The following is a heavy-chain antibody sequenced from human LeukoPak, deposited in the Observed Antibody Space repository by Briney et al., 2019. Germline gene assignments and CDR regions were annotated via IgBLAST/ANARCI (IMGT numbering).Heavy chain of an antibody. V-gene: IGHV4-34*01. CDR3: ASVARFGVLPATEYYGMDV. CDR2: INHSGST. CDR1: GGSFSGYY. J-gene: IGHJ6*02. D-gene: IGHD2-2*01. Sequence: SETLSLTCAVYGGSFSGYYWSWIRQPPGKGLEWIGEINHSGSTNYNPSLKSRVTISVDTSKNQFSLKLSSVTAADTAVYYCASVARFGVLPATEYYGMDVWGQGTTVTVSS.